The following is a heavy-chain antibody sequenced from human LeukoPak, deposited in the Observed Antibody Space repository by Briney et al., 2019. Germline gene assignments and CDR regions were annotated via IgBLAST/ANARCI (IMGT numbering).Heavy chain of an antibody. D-gene: IGHD3-9*01. Sequence: PGGSLRLSCAASGFTFSSYEMNWVRQAPGKGLEWVSYISSSGSTIYYADSVKGRFTISRDNAKNSLYLQMNSLRAEDTAVYYCARDPPYDILTGFMWGYWGQGTLVTVSS. CDR1: GFTFSSYE. V-gene: IGHV3-48*03. CDR2: ISSSGSTI. CDR3: ARDPPYDILTGFMWGY. J-gene: IGHJ4*02.